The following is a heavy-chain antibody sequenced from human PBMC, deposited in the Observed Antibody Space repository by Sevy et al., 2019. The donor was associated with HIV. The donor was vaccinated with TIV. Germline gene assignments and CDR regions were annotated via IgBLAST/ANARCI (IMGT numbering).Heavy chain of an antibody. CDR1: GFTLSSVG. CDR2: IGHDGNKY. V-gene: IGHV3-30*02. Sequence: GSLRLSCAASGFTLSSVGIHWVRLTPGTGLEWLAFIGHDGNKYFYGASVKGRITTSRDNSKNTVSLQMNSLRVEDTGIYYCAKDYCIGNDCFLGWFDPRGQGTVVTVSS. J-gene: IGHJ5*02. D-gene: IGHD2-15*01. CDR3: AKDYCIGNDCFLGWFDP.